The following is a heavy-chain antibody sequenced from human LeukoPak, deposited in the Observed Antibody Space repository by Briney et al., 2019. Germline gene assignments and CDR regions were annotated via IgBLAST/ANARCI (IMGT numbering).Heavy chain of an antibody. CDR3: AGMATVTTGNYYYYGMDV. J-gene: IGHJ6*02. CDR2: IYYSGST. V-gene: IGHV4-31*03. Sequence: SETLSLTCTVSGGSISSGGYYWSWIRQHPGKGLEWIGYIYYSGSTYYNPSLKSRVTISVDTSKNQFSLKLSSVTAADTAVYYCAGMATVTTGNYYYYGMDVWGQGTTVTVSS. D-gene: IGHD4-17*01. CDR1: GGSISSGGYY.